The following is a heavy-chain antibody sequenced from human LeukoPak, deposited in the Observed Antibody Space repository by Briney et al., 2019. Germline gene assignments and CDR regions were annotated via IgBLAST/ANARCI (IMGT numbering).Heavy chain of an antibody. V-gene: IGHV3-7*01. J-gene: IGHJ6*02. CDR3: ARKAHYAMDV. CDR1: GFTFSSYA. D-gene: IGHD2-2*01. Sequence: PGGSLRLSCAASGFTFSSYAMSWVRQAPGKGLEWVANINQDGSETHYVDSVKGRFTISRDNAKNSLYLQMDNLRAEDTSTYYCARKAHYAMDVWGQGTTVTVSS. CDR2: INQDGSET.